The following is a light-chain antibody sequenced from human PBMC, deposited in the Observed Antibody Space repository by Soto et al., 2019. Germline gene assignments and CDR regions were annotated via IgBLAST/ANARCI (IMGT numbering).Light chain of an antibody. CDR1: QSVGSY. J-gene: IGKJ1*01. CDR2: DAS. Sequence: EIVLTQYPATLFLSPGERATLSCRASQSVGSYLAWYQQKPGQAPRLLIDDASNRATGIPARFSGSGSGTDFTLTISSLESEDFAVYYCQQRSNWPKTFGQGTKVEI. CDR3: QQRSNWPKT. V-gene: IGKV3-11*01.